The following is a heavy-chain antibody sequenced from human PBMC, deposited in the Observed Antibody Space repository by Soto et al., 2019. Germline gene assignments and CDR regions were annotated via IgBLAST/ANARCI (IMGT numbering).Heavy chain of an antibody. CDR1: GFTFSDYY. CDR2: ISSSGNTI. J-gene: IGHJ4*02. Sequence: QEQLVEAGGGLVKPGGSLRLSFGASGFTFSDYYMSWIRQAPGKGLEWVSYISSSGNTIHYADSVKGRFTISRDNAKNSLFLQMNSLRVEDTAVYYCARVTHYFDYWGQGALVAVSS. V-gene: IGHV3-11*01. CDR3: ARVTHYFDY.